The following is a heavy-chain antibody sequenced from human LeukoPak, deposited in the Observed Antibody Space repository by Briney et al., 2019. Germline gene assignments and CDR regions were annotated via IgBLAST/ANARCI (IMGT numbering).Heavy chain of an antibody. Sequence: SSVKVSCTASGGTLSSYAISWVRQAPGPRLKWIGGIIPIFGTANYAQKLQGRVTITADESTSTAYMELSSLRSEDTAVYYCAREPGIAVAGYAFDYWGQGTLVTVSS. J-gene: IGHJ4*02. CDR1: GGTLSSYA. D-gene: IGHD6-19*01. V-gene: IGHV1-69*01. CDR3: AREPGIAVAGYAFDY. CDR2: IIPIFGTA.